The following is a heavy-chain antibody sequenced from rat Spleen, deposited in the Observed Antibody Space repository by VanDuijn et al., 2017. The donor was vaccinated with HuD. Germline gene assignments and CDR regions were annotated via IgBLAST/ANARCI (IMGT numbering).Heavy chain of an antibody. CDR3: ARSRSYFEY. V-gene: IGHV2-72*01. J-gene: IGHJ2*01. CDR1: GFSLTSNG. D-gene: IGHD1-11*01. CDR2: IWAGGST. Sequence: QVQLKESGPGQVQPSQTLSLTCTASGFSLTSNGVGWVRQPLGKGLVWMGTIWAGGSTNYNSAVQSRLSISRDTSRGQVFLEMNSLQTEDTAIYFCARSRSYFEYWGQGVMVTVSS.